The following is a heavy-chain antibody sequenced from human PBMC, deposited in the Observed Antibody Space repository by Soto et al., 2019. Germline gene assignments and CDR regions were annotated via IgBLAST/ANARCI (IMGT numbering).Heavy chain of an antibody. J-gene: IGHJ5*02. CDR2: ISSSSYI. D-gene: IGHD6-13*01. V-gene: IGHV3-21*01. CDR3: ARARIAAANGWFDP. Sequence: GGSLRLSCAASGFTFSSYSMNWVRQAPGKGLEWVSSISSSSYIYYADSVKGRFTISRDNAKNSLYLQMNSLRAEDTAVYYCARARIAAANGWFDPWGQGTLVTVSS. CDR1: GFTFSSYS.